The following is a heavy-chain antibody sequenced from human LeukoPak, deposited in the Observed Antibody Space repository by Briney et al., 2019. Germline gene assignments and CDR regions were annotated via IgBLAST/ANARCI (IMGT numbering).Heavy chain of an antibody. CDR3: ASKGDSSGYYYFDY. V-gene: IGHV4-34*01. J-gene: IGHJ4*02. CDR1: GGSFSGYY. CDR2: INHSGST. D-gene: IGHD3-22*01. Sequence: SETLSLTCAVYGGSFSGYYLSWIRQPPGKGLEWIGEINHSGSTNYNPSLKSRVTISVDTSKNQFSLKLSSVTAADTAVCYCASKGDSSGYYYFDYWGQGTLVTVSS.